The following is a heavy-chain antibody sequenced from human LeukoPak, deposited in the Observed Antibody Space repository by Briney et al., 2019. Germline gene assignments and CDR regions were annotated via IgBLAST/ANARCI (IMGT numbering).Heavy chain of an antibody. CDR3: ARDSGGIAVAGIFDAFDI. J-gene: IGHJ3*02. D-gene: IGHD6-19*01. CDR2: INHSGST. Sequence: SSETLSLTCAVYGGSFSGYYWSWIRQPPGKGLEWIGEINHSGSTNYNPSPKSRVTISVDTSKNQFSLKLSSVTAADTAVYYCARDSGGIAVAGIFDAFDIWGQGTMVTVSS. V-gene: IGHV4-34*01. CDR1: GGSFSGYY.